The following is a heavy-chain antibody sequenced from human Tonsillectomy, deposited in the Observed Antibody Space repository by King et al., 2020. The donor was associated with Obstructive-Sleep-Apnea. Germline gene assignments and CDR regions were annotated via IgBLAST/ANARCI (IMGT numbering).Heavy chain of an antibody. CDR3: AAGKVAAYFDY. CDR2: IKTKTDDGTT. D-gene: IGHD6-19*01. Sequence: VQLVESGGGLVKPGGSLRLSCAASGFTFNDAWMSWVRQAPGKGLEWGGRIKTKTDDGTTDYAAPVKGRFTISRDDSENVLYLQMSSLKTEDTAVYFCAAGKVAAYFDYWGQGTLVTVSS. J-gene: IGHJ4*02. V-gene: IGHV3-15*01. CDR1: GFTFNDAW.